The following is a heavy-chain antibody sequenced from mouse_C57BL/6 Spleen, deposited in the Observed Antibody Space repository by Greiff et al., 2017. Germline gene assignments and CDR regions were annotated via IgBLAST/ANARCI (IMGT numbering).Heavy chain of an antibody. CDR1: GFTFSDYG. V-gene: IGHV5-17*01. CDR2: ISSGSSTI. Sequence: DVHLVESGGGLVKPGGSLKLSCAASGFTFSDYGMHWVRQAPEKGLEWVAYISSGSSTIYYADTVKGRVTISRDNAKNTLFLQMTSLRSEDTAMYYCARGDYVFPYYAMDYWGQGTSVTVSS. CDR3: ARGDYVFPYYAMDY. D-gene: IGHD2-4*01. J-gene: IGHJ4*01.